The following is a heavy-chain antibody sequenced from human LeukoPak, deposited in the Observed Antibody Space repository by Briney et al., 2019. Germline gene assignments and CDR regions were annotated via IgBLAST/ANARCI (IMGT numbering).Heavy chain of an antibody. D-gene: IGHD2-15*01. CDR1: GFMFDDYI. V-gene: IGHV3-43*01. Sequence: GGSLRHFYVASGFMFDDYIMHWVRQAPGKGLEWVSLINWDGGSTYYAGSVKGRFTVSRDNSKNSLYLQMNSLRTEDTAFYYCAKGDEDSPLTFYLCGQRTLVTVSS. CDR3: AKGDEDSPLTFYL. J-gene: IGHJ5*02. CDR2: INWDGGST.